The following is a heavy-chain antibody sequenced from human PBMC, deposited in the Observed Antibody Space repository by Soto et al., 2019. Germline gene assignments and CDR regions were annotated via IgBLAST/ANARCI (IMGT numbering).Heavy chain of an antibody. CDR1: GFTFSSYA. Sequence: EVQLLESGGGLVQPGGSLRLSCAASGFTFSSYAMSWVRQAPGKGLEWVSAISGSGGSTYYADSVKGRFTISRDNSKTTLYLQMNSLRAEDTAVYYCANKAAGTDYFDYWGQGTLVTVSS. CDR3: ANKAAGTDYFDY. D-gene: IGHD6-13*01. CDR2: ISGSGGST. J-gene: IGHJ4*02. V-gene: IGHV3-23*01.